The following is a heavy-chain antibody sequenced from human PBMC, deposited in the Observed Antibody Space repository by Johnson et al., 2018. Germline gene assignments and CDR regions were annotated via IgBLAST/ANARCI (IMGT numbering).Heavy chain of an antibody. J-gene: IGHJ6*03. V-gene: IGHV1-69*12. Sequence: QVQLVQSGAEVKKPGSSXKVSCKASGGTFSSYAISWVRQAPGQGLEWMGGIIPIFGTANYAQKFQGRVTITADESTSTADMELGGLRSEDTAVYYCAKDIEAVAGTDPQGYYYYMDVWGKGTTVTVSS. CDR3: AKDIEAVAGTDPQGYYYYMDV. CDR1: GGTFSSYA. CDR2: IIPIFGTA. D-gene: IGHD6-19*01.